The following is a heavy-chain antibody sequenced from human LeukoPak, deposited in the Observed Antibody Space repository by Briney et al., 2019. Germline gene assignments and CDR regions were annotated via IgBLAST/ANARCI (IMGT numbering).Heavy chain of an antibody. D-gene: IGHD3-10*01. J-gene: IGHJ4*02. V-gene: IGHV1-2*02. CDR2: INHNSRGT. Sequence: ASVKVSCKASGYTFTGYYMHWVRQAPGQRLEWMGWINHNSRGTNYTQKFQGRVPMTRDKSISTAYMELSRLRSDDTAVYYCARDRAAYYYGSGSSYNRAFHYWGQGTLVTVSS. CDR1: GYTFTGYY. CDR3: ARDRAAYYYGSGSSYNRAFHY.